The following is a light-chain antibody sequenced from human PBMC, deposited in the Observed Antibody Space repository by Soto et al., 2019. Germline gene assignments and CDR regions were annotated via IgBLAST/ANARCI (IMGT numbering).Light chain of an antibody. Sequence: EIVLTQSPGTLSLSPGERAPLSCRASQSVSTSYLAWYQQKPGQAPRLLIYGASSRATGIPDRFSGSGSGTDFTLTISRLEPEDFAVYYCQQYGSSLVTFGQGTRLEMK. CDR3: QQYGSSLVT. J-gene: IGKJ5*01. CDR2: GAS. V-gene: IGKV3-20*01. CDR1: QSVSTSY.